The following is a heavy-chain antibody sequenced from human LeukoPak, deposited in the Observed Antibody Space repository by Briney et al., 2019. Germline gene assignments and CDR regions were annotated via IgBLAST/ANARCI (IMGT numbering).Heavy chain of an antibody. CDR3: TRDSGTYNWFDP. Sequence: GGSLRLSCAASGFTFSGSAIHWVRQSPGKGLEWGGQIDKKDKGYATATAYAASVKGRFTISRDDSINTAYLQMKSLKTEDTALYYCTRDSGTYNWFDPWGQGTLVTVSS. CDR2: IDKKDKGYATAT. CDR1: GFTFSGSA. V-gene: IGHV3-73*01. J-gene: IGHJ5*02. D-gene: IGHD1-26*01.